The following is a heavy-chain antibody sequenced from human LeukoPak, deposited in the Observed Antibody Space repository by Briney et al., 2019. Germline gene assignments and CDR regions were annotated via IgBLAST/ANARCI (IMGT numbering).Heavy chain of an antibody. Sequence: SETLSLTCAVYGGSFSGYYWSWIRQPPGKGLEWIGEINHSGSTNYNPSLKSRVTISVDTSKNQFSLKLSSVTAADTAVYYCARGSRDYDILTGGYNYWGQGTLVTVSS. V-gene: IGHV4-34*01. CDR3: ARGSRDYDILTGGYNY. CDR2: INHSGST. J-gene: IGHJ4*02. D-gene: IGHD3-9*01. CDR1: GGSFSGYY.